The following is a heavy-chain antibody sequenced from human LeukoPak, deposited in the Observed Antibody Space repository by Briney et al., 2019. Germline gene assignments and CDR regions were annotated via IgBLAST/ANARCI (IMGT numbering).Heavy chain of an antibody. CDR3: AKGYCSSTSCYRQDY. Sequence: QSGGSLRLSCAASGFTFSSYAMSWVRQAPGKGLEWVLGISGSGGSTYYADSVKGRFTISRDNSKNTLYLRMNSLRAEDTAVYYCAKGYCSSTSCYRQDYWGQGTLVTVSS. J-gene: IGHJ4*02. CDR2: ISGSGGST. CDR1: GFTFSSYA. D-gene: IGHD2-2*01. V-gene: IGHV3-23*01.